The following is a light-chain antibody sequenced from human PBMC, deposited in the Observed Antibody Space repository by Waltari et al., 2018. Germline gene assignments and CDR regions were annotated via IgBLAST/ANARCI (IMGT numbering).Light chain of an antibody. V-gene: IGKV1-17*01. CDR2: AAS. CDR1: QSITNS. Sequence: DIQMTQSPSSLSASVGDRVIITCRASQSITNSLHWYQLKPGKPPKRLISAASTLQSGVPSRFSGSGSGTLFTLTITSLQPEDFATYHCLQYGSVPYSFGQGTKVEIK. J-gene: IGKJ2*03. CDR3: LQYGSVPYS.